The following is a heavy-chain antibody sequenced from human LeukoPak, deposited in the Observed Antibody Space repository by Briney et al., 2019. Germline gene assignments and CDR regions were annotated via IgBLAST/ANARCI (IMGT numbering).Heavy chain of an antibody. CDR1: GGTFRSYD. D-gene: IGHD3-10*01. CDR2: IIPVFDTA. V-gene: IGHV1-69*13. Sequence: SVKVSCKASGGTFRSYDIRWVRQAPGQGLEWMGGIIPVFDTANYAQKFQGRVTITADESTNTAYMELSSLRFEDTAVYYCASQSHISMIRGVINFDYWGQGTLVTVSS. J-gene: IGHJ4*02. CDR3: ASQSHISMIRGVINFDY.